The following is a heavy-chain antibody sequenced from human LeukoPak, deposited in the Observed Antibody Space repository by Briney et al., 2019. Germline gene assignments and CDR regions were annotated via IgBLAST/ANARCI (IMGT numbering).Heavy chain of an antibody. Sequence: ASVKVSCKASGYTFTSYDINWVRQATGQGLEWMGWMNPNSGNTGYAQKFQGRVTMTRNTSISTAYMELSSLRSEDTAVYYCASVRYDYVWGSSLNWFDPWGQGTLVTVSP. CDR3: ASVRYDYVWGSSLNWFDP. D-gene: IGHD3-16*01. CDR1: GYTFTSYD. V-gene: IGHV1-8*01. J-gene: IGHJ5*02. CDR2: MNPNSGNT.